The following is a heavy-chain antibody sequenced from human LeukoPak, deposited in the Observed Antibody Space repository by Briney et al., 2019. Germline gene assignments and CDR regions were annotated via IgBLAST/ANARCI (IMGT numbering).Heavy chain of an antibody. V-gene: IGHV3-20*04. D-gene: IGHD1-26*01. CDR2: INWNGGRT. J-gene: IGHJ3*02. Sequence: TGGSLRLSCAPSVYTFAAYGMSWVRQAPGKGLEWVSGINWNGGRTGYADSVKGRFTISRDNAKSCLYLQMNSLRGEDSTLDCFARELPRGSYYAFDIWGQGTMVTVSS. CDR1: VYTFAAYG. CDR3: ARELPRGSYYAFDI.